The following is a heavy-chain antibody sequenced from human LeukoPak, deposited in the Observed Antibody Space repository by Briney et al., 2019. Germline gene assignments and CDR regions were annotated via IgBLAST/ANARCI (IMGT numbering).Heavy chain of an antibody. Sequence: GGSLRLSCAASGFTFSSAWMHWVRQSPGKGLVWVSRINSDGSNTNYADSVKGGFTISRDNSKNTLYLQMNSLRAEDTAVYYCAKDWWMSGTMIVVARRSYNYYMDVWGKGTTVTISS. J-gene: IGHJ6*03. V-gene: IGHV3-74*01. D-gene: IGHD3-22*01. CDR1: GFTFSSAW. CDR2: INSDGSNT. CDR3: AKDWWMSGTMIVVARRSYNYYMDV.